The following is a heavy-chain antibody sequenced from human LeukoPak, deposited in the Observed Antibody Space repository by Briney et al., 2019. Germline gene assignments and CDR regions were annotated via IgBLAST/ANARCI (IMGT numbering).Heavy chain of an antibody. CDR1: GFALRSYW. V-gene: IGHV3-74*01. J-gene: IGHJ6*02. Sequence: PVGSLRLSCAASGFALRSYWIHWVRQDPGKGLVWVSRINSDGSITNYADSVKGRFTISRDNAENTVDLHMSSLRAEDTAVYYCARIGEAGVPFAMDVWGPGTTVTVSS. D-gene: IGHD3-3*01. CDR3: ARIGEAGVPFAMDV. CDR2: INSDGSIT.